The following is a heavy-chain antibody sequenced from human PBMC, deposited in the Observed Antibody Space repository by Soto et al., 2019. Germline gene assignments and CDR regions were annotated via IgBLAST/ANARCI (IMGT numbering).Heavy chain of an antibody. CDR3: AREGEEAYSYGLCY. CDR1: GGTFSSYA. J-gene: IGHJ4*02. CDR2: IIPIFGTA. Sequence: GASVKVSCKASGGTFSSYAISWVRQAPGQGLEWMGGIIPIFGTANYAQKFQGRVTITADESTSTAYMELSSLRSEDTAVYYCAREGEEAYSYGLCYWGQGTLVTVSS. V-gene: IGHV1-69*13. D-gene: IGHD5-18*01.